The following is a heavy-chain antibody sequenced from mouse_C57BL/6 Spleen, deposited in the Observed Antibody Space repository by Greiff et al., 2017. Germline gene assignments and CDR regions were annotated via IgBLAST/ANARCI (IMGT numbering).Heavy chain of an antibody. V-gene: IGHV1-53*01. CDR3: ARSNDYDGPWFAY. CDR2: INPSNGGT. J-gene: IGHJ3*01. CDR1: GYTFTSYW. D-gene: IGHD2-4*01. Sequence: QVQLQQPGAELVRPGTSVKLSCKASGYTFTSYWMHWVKQRPGQGLEWIGNINPSNGGTNYNEKFKSKDTLTVDKSSSTAYMQLSSLTSEDSAVYYCARSNDYDGPWFAYWGQGTLVTVSA.